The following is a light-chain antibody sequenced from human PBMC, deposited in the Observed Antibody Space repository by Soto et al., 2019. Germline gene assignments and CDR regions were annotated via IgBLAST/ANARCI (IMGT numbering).Light chain of an antibody. J-gene: IGKJ1*01. V-gene: IGKV4-1*01. Sequence: DIVMTQSPDSLAVSLGERATINCKSSQSVLYSPNHKNYLAWYQQKPGQPPKLLVYWAYTRESGVPDRFSGSGSETDFTLTSNSLQAEDVAVYYWQQYINAPQTFGQGTKVEIK. CDR1: QSVLYSPNHKNY. CDR2: WAY. CDR3: QQYINAPQT.